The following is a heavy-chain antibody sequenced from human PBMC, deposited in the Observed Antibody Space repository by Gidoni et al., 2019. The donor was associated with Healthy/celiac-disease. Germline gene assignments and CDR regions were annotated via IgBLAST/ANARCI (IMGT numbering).Heavy chain of an antibody. D-gene: IGHD1-26*01. J-gene: IGHJ3*02. CDR2: IRSKAYGWTT. CDR3: TRDQTSGSYSRDAFDI. Sequence: EVQLVESGGGLVKPGRSLRLSCTASGFTFGDYAMSWFRQAPGKGLEWVGFIRSKAYGWTTEYAASVKGRFTISRDDSKSIAYLQMNSLKTEDTAVYYCTRDQTSGSYSRDAFDIWGQGTMVTVSS. V-gene: IGHV3-49*05. CDR1: GFTFGDYA.